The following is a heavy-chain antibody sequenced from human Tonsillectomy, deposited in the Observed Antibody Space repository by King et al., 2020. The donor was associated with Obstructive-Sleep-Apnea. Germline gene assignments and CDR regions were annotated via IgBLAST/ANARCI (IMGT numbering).Heavy chain of an antibody. CDR3: VKGGIYYDSSGYSRMGDY. CDR1: GFTFSNYA. Sequence: QLVQSGGGLVQPGGSLRLSCSASGFTFSNYAIHWFLQAPGKVLGYVSAINNNGGSTYYADPVKGRFTISRDNSKNTLYLQKSSLRVEDTAVYFCVKGGIYYDSSGYSRMGDYWGQGALVTVSS. D-gene: IGHD3-22*01. J-gene: IGHJ4*02. V-gene: IGHV3-64D*06. CDR2: INNNGGST.